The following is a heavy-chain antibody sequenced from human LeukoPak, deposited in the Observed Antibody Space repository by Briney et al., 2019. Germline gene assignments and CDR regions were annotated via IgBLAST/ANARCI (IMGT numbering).Heavy chain of an antibody. CDR1: GXXVXXXX. CDR2: XYSGGST. J-gene: IGHJ4*02. Sequence: GGSLRLSCAXXGXXVXXXXXXXXXQAXXXXXEWVSVXYSGGSTYXXDXXXXXFTXXXXNSENTLYLQMNSLRAEDTAVYYCARRYITGWHFDYWGQGTLVTVSS. D-gene: IGHD6-19*01. V-gene: IGHV3-66*01. CDR3: ARRYITGWHFDY.